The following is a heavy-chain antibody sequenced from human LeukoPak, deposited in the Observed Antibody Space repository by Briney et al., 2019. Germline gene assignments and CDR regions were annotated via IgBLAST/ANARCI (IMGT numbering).Heavy chain of an antibody. CDR1: GDSITTNH. Sequence: SETLSLTCTVSGDSITTNHWSWIRQPAGKGLEWISRIRFNGNTDYNPSHKSRLTTSIDTPRNQFSLKLHSVTAADTAVYYCARRGGSGRSFDYWGQGTLVTVSS. V-gene: IGHV4-4*07. CDR3: ARRGGSGRSFDY. D-gene: IGHD3-10*01. CDR2: IRFNGNT. J-gene: IGHJ4*02.